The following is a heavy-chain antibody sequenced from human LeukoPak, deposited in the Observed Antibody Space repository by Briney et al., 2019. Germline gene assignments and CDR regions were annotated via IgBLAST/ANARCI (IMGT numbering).Heavy chain of an antibody. Sequence: SETLSLTCTVSGVSISSSNSYWGWLRQPPGKGLEWIGSIYYSGNTYYNASLKSQVSITIDTSKNQFSLRLTSVTAADTAVYYCARQTGSGLFILPGGQGTLVTVSS. CDR1: GVSISSSNSY. CDR3: ARQTGSGLFILP. D-gene: IGHD3/OR15-3a*01. J-gene: IGHJ4*02. CDR2: IYYSGNT. V-gene: IGHV4-39*01.